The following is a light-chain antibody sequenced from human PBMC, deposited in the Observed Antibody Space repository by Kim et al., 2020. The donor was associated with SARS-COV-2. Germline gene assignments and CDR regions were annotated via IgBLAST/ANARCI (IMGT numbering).Light chain of an antibody. CDR2: TNN. J-gene: IGLJ2*01. CDR3: ATWDDSLSGRV. CDR1: NSNIGSNY. V-gene: IGLV1-47*02. Sequence: GRRVTISCSGVNSNIGSNYVIGYQHPPGTAPKLLIFTNNQRPSGVPDRFSGSKSGTSASLAISGLRSEDEADYYCATWDDSLSGRVFGGGTQLTVL.